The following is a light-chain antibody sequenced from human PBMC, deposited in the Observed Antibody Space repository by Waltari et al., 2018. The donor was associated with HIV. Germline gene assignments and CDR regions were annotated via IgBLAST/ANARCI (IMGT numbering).Light chain of an antibody. CDR2: EVK. J-gene: IGLJ2*01. V-gene: IGLV2-14*01. CDR1: DSAIVASYY. Sequence: QSALTQPASVSGSPGQSITISCTGSDSAIVASYYVSGYQKYPDRAPRLLIYEVKKRPSGVSSRFSGSKSANTASLTISGLQLEDEAEFYCASFSRGLTLVVFGGGTHVTVL. CDR3: ASFSRGLTLVV.